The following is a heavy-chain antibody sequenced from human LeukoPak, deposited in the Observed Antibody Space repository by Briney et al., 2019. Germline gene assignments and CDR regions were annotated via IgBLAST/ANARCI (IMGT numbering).Heavy chain of an antibody. D-gene: IGHD2-2*01. CDR2: ISGGGGST. V-gene: IGHV3-23*01. CDR3: AKSSCSSTSCYSDY. CDR1: GFTFSSYA. Sequence: GGSLRPSCAASGFTFSSYAMSWVRQAPGKGLDWVSAISGGGGSTYYADSVKGRFTISRDNSKNTLYLQMNSLRAEDTAVYYCAKSSCSSTSCYSDYWGQGTLVTVPS. J-gene: IGHJ4*02.